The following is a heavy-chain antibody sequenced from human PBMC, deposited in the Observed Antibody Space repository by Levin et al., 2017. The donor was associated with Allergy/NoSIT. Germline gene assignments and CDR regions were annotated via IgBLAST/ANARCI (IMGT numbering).Heavy chain of an antibody. CDR3: AKGSSGYDYWFDP. Sequence: GSLRLSCTVSGDSISTYYWTWIRQPPGKGLEWIANIHSSGNTNYNPSLKSRVIISVDTSKNQFSLRLNSVTAADTAVYYCAKGSSGYDYWFDPWGQGTLVTVSS. CDR2: IHSSGNT. J-gene: IGHJ5*02. CDR1: GDSISTYY. V-gene: IGHV4-59*01. D-gene: IGHD5-12*01.